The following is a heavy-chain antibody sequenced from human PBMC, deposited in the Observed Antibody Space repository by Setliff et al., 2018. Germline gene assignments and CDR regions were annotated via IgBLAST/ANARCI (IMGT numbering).Heavy chain of an antibody. CDR3: VRDRTAYSCGLDV. CDR1: GGSISPYF. Sequence: PSETLSLTCSVSGGSISPYFWSWIRQPPGKGLEWIVYIYHNGNTNFNPSLKTRVTMSVDTSKNQFALNLTSVTAVDTAVYYCVRDRTAYSCGLDVWGQGTTVTVSS. D-gene: IGHD2-15*01. V-gene: IGHV4-59*01. J-gene: IGHJ6*02. CDR2: IYHNGNT.